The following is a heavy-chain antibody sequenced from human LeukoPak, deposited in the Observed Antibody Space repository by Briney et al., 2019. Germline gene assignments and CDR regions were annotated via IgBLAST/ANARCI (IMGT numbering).Heavy chain of an antibody. Sequence: PGGSLRLSCAASGFRFGSHAVHWVRQAPGKGLEWLAQIWYDGSNKYYVDSVKGRFTTSRDNSKNTVYLQMNSLRAEDTAVYFCARDGQQLAPYAMDVWGQGTTVTV. D-gene: IGHD6-13*01. V-gene: IGHV3-33*01. CDR1: GFRFGSHA. J-gene: IGHJ6*02. CDR3: ARDGQQLAPYAMDV. CDR2: IWYDGSNK.